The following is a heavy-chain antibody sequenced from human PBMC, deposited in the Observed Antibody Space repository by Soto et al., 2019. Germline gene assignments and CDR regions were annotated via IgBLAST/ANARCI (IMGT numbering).Heavy chain of an antibody. CDR1: GYTFTNYY. Sequence: QVQLVQSGAEVKKPGASVKVSCKASGYTFTNYYIHWVRQAPGQGLEWMAIINPRGGSTSYAQKFQGRVSMTRDTSTGTVYLELSSLRSEDTAVYYCARWHSPIGYCSGGRCNYFDYWGQGTLVTVSS. J-gene: IGHJ4*02. CDR2: INPRGGST. D-gene: IGHD2-15*01. V-gene: IGHV1-46*01. CDR3: ARWHSPIGYCSGGRCNYFDY.